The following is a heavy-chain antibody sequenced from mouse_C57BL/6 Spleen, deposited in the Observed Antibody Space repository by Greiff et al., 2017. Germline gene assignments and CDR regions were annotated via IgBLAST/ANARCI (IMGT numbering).Heavy chain of an antibody. D-gene: IGHD2-4*01. J-gene: IGHJ3*01. CDR3: AREDEDYGVGAWFAY. Sequence: EVMLVESEGGLVQPGSSMKLSCTASGFTFSDYYMAWVRQVPEKGLEWVANINHDGSSTYYLDSLKCRFIISRDNAKNILYLQMSSLKSEDTATYYCAREDEDYGVGAWFAYWGQGTLVTVSA. V-gene: IGHV5-16*01. CDR1: GFTFSDYY. CDR2: INHDGSST.